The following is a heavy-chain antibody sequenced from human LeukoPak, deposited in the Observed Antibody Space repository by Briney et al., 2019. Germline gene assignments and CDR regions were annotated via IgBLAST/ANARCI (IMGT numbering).Heavy chain of an antibody. J-gene: IGHJ4*02. CDR2: IYYSGST. Sequence: SETLSLTCTVSGGSISSYYWSWIRQPPGKGLEWIGYIYYSGSTNYNPSLKSRVTISVDTSKNQFPLKLSSVTAADTAVYYCASQYSSGWYHYWGQGTLVTVSS. D-gene: IGHD6-19*01. V-gene: IGHV4-59*01. CDR3: ASQYSSGWYHY. CDR1: GGSISSYY.